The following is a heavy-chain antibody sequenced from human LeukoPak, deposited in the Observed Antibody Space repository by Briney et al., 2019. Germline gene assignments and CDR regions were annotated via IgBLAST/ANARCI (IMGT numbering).Heavy chain of an antibody. CDR2: ISGSGGST. CDR1: GFTFSSYA. V-gene: IGHV3-23*01. D-gene: IGHD3-22*01. CDR3: AKTMIVVVIDSPFDY. Sequence: GGSLRLSCAASGFTFSSYAMHWVRQAPGKGLEWVSAISGSGGSTYYADSVKGRFTISRDNSKNTLYLQMNSLRAEDTAVYYCAKTMIVVVIDSPFDYWGQGTLVTVSS. J-gene: IGHJ4*02.